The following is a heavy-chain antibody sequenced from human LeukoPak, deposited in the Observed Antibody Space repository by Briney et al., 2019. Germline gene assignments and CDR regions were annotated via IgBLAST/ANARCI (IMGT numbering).Heavy chain of an antibody. CDR3: ARTLGDSSGYYDYYYYMGV. CDR2: MNPNSGNT. CDR1: GYTFTSYD. V-gene: IGHV1-8*01. J-gene: IGHJ6*03. D-gene: IGHD3-22*01. Sequence: GASVKVSCKASGYTFTSYDINWVRQATGQGLEWMGWMNPNSGNTGYAQKFQGRVTMTRNTSISTAYMELSSLRSEDTAVYYCARTLGDSSGYYDYYYYMGVWGKGTTVTVSS.